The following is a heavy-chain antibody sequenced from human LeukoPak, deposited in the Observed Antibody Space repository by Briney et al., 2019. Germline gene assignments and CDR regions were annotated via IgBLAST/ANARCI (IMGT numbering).Heavy chain of an antibody. CDR1: GDSISDYY. D-gene: IGHD2-2*01. CDR2: IYYSGST. CDR3: ARGDFCSSSSCYLRPMDV. V-gene: IGHV4-59*01. J-gene: IGHJ6*03. Sequence: SETLSLTCTVSGDSISDYYCSWIRQPPGQGLEWIGYIYYSGSTTNNPPLQRRITISVDTAKNQFSLKLRSVTASDTAIYYCARGDFCSSSSCYLRPMDVWGKGNTVTVSS.